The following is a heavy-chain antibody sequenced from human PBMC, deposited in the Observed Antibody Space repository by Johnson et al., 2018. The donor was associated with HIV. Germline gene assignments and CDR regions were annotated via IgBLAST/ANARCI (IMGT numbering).Heavy chain of an antibody. J-gene: IGHJ3*02. CDR2: VYSGGST. CDR3: ARERHYYGSVRPRERQGDAFDI. Sequence: VQLVESGGGLVQPGGSLRLSCAASGFTVSNNYMNWVRQTPGKGLESVSVVYSGGSTYYADSVTGRFSISRDNSKNTQYLQMNSLRAEDTAVYFCARERHYYGSVRPRERQGDAFDIWGQGTMVTVAS. CDR1: GFTVSNNY. D-gene: IGHD3-10*01. V-gene: IGHV3-66*01.